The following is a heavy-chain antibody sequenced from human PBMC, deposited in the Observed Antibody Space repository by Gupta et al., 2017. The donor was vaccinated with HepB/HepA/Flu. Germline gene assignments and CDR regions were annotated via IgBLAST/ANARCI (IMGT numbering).Heavy chain of an antibody. Sequence: QVQLVQSGAEVKKPGASVKVSCKASGYTFTGYYMHWVRQAPGQGLEWMGGINPNSGGTNYAQKFQGWVTMTRDTSISTAYMELSRLRSDDTAVYYCARFRIAVGTPLDYYGMDVWGQGTTVTVSS. J-gene: IGHJ6*02. CDR2: INPNSGGT. D-gene: IGHD6-19*01. CDR3: ARFRIAVGTPLDYYGMDV. CDR1: GYTFTGYY. V-gene: IGHV1-2*04.